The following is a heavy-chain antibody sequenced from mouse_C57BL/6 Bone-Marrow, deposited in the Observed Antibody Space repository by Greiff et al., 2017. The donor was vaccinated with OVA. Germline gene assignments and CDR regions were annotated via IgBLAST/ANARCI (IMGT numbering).Heavy chain of an antibody. J-gene: IGHJ2*01. D-gene: IGHD3-2*02. CDR1: GYTFTDYY. CDR2: INPNNGGT. V-gene: IGHV1-26*01. CDR3: ARLDSSGY. Sequence: VQLQQSGPELVKPGASVKISCKASGYTFTDYYMNWVKQSHGKSLEWIGDINPNNGGTSYNQKFKGKATLTVDKSSSTAYMELRSLTSEDSAVYYCARLDSSGYWGQGTTLTVSS.